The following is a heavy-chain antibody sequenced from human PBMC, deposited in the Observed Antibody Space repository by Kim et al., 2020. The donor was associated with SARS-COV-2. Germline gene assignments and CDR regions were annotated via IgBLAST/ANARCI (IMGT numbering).Heavy chain of an antibody. CDR3: ARQLGVVTAYYYYGMDV. V-gene: IGHV3-48*04. CDR2: ISSSSSTI. J-gene: IGHJ6*02. CDR1: GFTFSSYS. Sequence: GGSLRLSCAASGFTFSSYSMNWVRQAPGKGLEWVSYISSSSSTIYYADSVKGRFTISRDNAKNSLYLQMNSLRAEDTAVYYCARQLGVVTAYYYYGMDVWGQGTTVTVSS. D-gene: IGHD2-21*02.